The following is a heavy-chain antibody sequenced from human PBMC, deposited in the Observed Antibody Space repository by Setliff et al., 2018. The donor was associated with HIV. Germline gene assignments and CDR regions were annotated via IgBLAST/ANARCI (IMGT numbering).Heavy chain of an antibody. J-gene: IGHJ4*02. CDR3: ASDYGGSGRPLDS. D-gene: IGHD2-15*01. CDR2: IYTSGST. Sequence: PSETLSLTCAVSGGSISSGSYYWSWIRQPAGKGLEWIGRIYTSGSTNYNPSLKSRVTMSVDTSKNQFSLKLSAVTAADTAVYYCASDYGGSGRPLDSWGQGTLVTVSS. CDR1: GGSISSGSYY. V-gene: IGHV4-61*02.